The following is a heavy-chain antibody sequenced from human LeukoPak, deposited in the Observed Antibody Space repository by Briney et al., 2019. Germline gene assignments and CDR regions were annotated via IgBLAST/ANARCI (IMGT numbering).Heavy chain of an antibody. V-gene: IGHV3-30*02. CDR3: ARGGPHRILRFLEWSKTFDY. J-gene: IGHJ4*02. CDR2: IRYDGSNK. D-gene: IGHD3-3*01. Sequence: GGSLRLSCAASGFTFSSYGIHWVRQAPGKGLEWVAFIRYDGSNKYYADSVKGRFTISRDNAKNSLYLQMNSLRAEDTAVYYCARGGPHRILRFLEWSKTFDYWGQGTLVTVSS. CDR1: GFTFSSYG.